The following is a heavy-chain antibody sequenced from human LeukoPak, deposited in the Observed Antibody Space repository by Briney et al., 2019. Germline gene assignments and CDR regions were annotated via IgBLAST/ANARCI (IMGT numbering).Heavy chain of an antibody. CDR2: IIDSGIST. CDR1: GFTFNNYA. J-gene: IGHJ4*02. V-gene: IGHV3-23*01. D-gene: IGHD4-23*01. CDR3: AKGSRGNSYS. Sequence: PGGSLRLSCAASGFTFNNYAMTWVRQAPEKGLEWVSSIIDSGISTYYGDSVKGRFTISRDNSKNTLYLQMNSLRAEDTAVYYCAKGSRGNSYSCGQGTLVTVSS.